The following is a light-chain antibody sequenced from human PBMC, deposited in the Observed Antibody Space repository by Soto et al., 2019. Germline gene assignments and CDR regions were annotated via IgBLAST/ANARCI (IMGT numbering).Light chain of an antibody. CDR2: NTS. Sequence: EIVLTQSPGTLSLSPGERATLSCRSSQGGSTNYLAWYQQKPGQAPRLLIYNTSRRATGIPDRFSGSGSGTDFTLTISRLEPEDFAVYYCQQYGSPLTFGGGTKVEI. CDR1: QGGSTNY. V-gene: IGKV3-20*01. J-gene: IGKJ4*01. CDR3: QQYGSPLT.